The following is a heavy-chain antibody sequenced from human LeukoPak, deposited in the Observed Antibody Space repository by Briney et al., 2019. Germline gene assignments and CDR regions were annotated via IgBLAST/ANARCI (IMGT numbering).Heavy chain of an antibody. V-gene: IGHV4-59*01. CDR2: IYNSGST. CDR3: ARWGCRSTSCWFDP. D-gene: IGHD2-2*01. J-gene: IGHJ5*02. CDR1: GGSISSYY. Sequence: KSSETLSLTCTVSGGSISSYYWSWIRQPPWKGLQWIGYIYNSGSTNYNPSLMSRVTISVDTSKNEYSLKLSSVTAAETAVYYCARWGCRSTSCWFDPWGQGTLVTVSS.